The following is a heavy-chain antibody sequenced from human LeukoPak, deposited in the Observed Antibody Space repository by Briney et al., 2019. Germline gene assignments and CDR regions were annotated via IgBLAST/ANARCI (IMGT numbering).Heavy chain of an antibody. J-gene: IGHJ5*02. CDR2: IGGSGDNT. CDR3: AKDRVVRGIMGAFDP. CDR1: GFTFSSYA. D-gene: IGHD3-10*01. Sequence: PGGSLRLSCAASGFTFSSYAMSWVRQAPGKGLEWVSAIGGSGDNTYYADSVKGRFTISRDNSKKMLYLQMNSLRAEDTAVYYCAKDRVVRGIMGAFDPWGQGTLVTVSS. V-gene: IGHV3-23*01.